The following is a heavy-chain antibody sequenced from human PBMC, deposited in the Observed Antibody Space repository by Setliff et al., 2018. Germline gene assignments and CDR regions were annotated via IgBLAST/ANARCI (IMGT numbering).Heavy chain of an antibody. V-gene: IGHV4-59*01. Sequence: SETLSLTCTVSGGSISPYFWSWIRQPPGRPLEWIGYIKYDGTTDYNPSLDSRVTMSVDTSKNQFALNLKSVTAADTAVYYCARDRTAYSYGLDVWGQGTTVTVSS. CDR2: IKYDGTT. CDR3: ARDRTAYSYGLDV. CDR1: GGSISPYF. D-gene: IGHD5-18*01. J-gene: IGHJ6*02.